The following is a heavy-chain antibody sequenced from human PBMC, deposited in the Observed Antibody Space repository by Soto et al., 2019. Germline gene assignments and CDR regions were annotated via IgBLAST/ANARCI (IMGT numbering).Heavy chain of an antibody. J-gene: IGHJ3*02. CDR3: ARDGVVVAAFDI. V-gene: IGHV1-69*13. CDR1: GGTFSSYA. CDR2: IIPIFGTA. D-gene: IGHD2-15*01. Sequence: SVKVSCKASGGTFSSYAISWVRQAPGQGLEWMGGIIPIFGTANYAQKFQGRVTITADESTSTAYTELSSLRSEDTAVYYCARDGVVVAAFDIWGQGTMVTVSS.